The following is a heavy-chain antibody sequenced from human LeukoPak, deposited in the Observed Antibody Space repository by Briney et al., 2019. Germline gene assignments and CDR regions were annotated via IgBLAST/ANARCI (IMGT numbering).Heavy chain of an antibody. V-gene: IGHV6-1*01. CDR3: ARDGYDSRGGYYYYYMDV. CDR2: TYYRSKWYN. Sequence: SQTLSLTCAISGDSVSSNSAAWNWSRQSPSRGLEWLGRTYYRSKWYNDYAVSVKSRITINPDTSKNQFSLQLNSVTPEDTAVYYCARDGYDSRGGYYYYYMDVWGKGTTVTVSS. D-gene: IGHD3-22*01. J-gene: IGHJ6*03. CDR1: GDSVSSNSAA.